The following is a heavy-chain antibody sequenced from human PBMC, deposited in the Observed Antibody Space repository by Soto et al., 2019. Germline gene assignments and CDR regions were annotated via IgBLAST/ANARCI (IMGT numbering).Heavy chain of an antibody. CDR3: ARVPLRGSGSYGQTPPDS. V-gene: IGHV3-72*01. CDR1: GFTLREHP. J-gene: IGHJ4*02. D-gene: IGHD3-10*01. Sequence: RGSLRHSCADSGFTLREHPIDWGRPAPGKGLECVGRARNKANSYTTDYAASVKGRFTISRDDSYISLYLQMNSLNTEDTAVYYCARVPLRGSGSYGQTPPDSWGQGTLVTVSS. CDR2: ARNKANSYTT.